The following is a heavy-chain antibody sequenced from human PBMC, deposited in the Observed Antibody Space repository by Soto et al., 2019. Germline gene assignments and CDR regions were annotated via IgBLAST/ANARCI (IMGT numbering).Heavy chain of an antibody. Sequence: EVQLVESGGGLVQPGGSLKLSCAVSGLTFSGSAMHWVRQASGKGLEWVGHIRRKANNYATAYASSVKGRFTISRDDSKNTAYLQMNSLKTEDTAVYYCSANDHDDHTNFDQWGQGTVVTVSS. CDR2: IRRKANNYAT. V-gene: IGHV3-73*01. CDR3: SANDHDDHTNFDQ. CDR1: GLTFSGSA. J-gene: IGHJ4*02. D-gene: IGHD3-16*01.